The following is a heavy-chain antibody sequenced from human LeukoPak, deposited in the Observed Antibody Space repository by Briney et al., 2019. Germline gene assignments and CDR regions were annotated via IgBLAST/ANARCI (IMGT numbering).Heavy chain of an antibody. Sequence: SETLSLTCTVSTHSVSTDYYWGWIRQPPGKGLEWIGNIYHDGSTYYNPSLKSRVTISVDTSKNQFSLKLSSVTAADTAVYYCARNSNYYGSGSYQKYFDLWGRGTLVTVSS. V-gene: IGHV4-38-2*02. D-gene: IGHD3-10*01. CDR3: ARNSNYYGSGSYQKYFDL. CDR2: IYHDGST. J-gene: IGHJ2*01. CDR1: THSVSTDYY.